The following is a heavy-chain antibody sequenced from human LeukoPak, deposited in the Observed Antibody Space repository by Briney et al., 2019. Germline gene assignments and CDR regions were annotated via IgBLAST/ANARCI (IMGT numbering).Heavy chain of an antibody. CDR3: AREEPQIAAAGFGAFDI. CDR1: GGSISSSSYY. D-gene: IGHD6-13*01. CDR2: IYYSGST. Sequence: PSETLSLTCTVSGGSISSSSYYWGWIRQPPGKGLEWIGSIYYSGSTYYNPSLKSRVTISVDTSKNQFSLKLSSVTAADTAVYYCAREEPQIAAAGFGAFDIWGQGTMVTVSS. J-gene: IGHJ3*02. V-gene: IGHV4-39*07.